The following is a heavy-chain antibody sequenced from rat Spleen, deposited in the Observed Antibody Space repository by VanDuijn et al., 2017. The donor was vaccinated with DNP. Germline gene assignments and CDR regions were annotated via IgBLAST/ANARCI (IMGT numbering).Heavy chain of an antibody. CDR3: ARSGPYYYSGDPFDY. Sequence: EVQLQESGPGLVKPSQSLSLTCSVTGYSITSGYGWNWIRKFPGNKLEWMGYINSAGSTNYNPPLKSQISITRDTSKNQFFLQLTSVTTEDTATYYCARSGPYYYSGDPFDYWGQGVMVTVSS. D-gene: IGHD1-1*01. V-gene: IGHV3-3*01. CDR1: GYSITSGYG. CDR2: INSAGST. J-gene: IGHJ2*01.